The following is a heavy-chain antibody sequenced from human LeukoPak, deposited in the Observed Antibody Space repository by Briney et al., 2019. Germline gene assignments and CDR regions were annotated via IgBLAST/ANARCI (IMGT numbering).Heavy chain of an antibody. CDR2: IRSDGYHT. Sequence: GGSLRLSCAASGFTFSSYWMHWVRQAPGKGLEWVAYIRSDGYHTYYADSVKGRFTITRDNLKNTLYLQMNSLRLEDMAVYYCAKPSGSGVDYWGRGTRVTVSS. CDR3: AKPSGSGVDY. CDR1: GFTFSSYW. J-gene: IGHJ4*02. D-gene: IGHD1-26*01. V-gene: IGHV3-30*02.